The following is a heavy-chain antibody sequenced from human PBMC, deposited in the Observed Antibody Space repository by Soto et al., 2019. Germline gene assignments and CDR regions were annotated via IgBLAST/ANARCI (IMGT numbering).Heavy chain of an antibody. Sequence: QVQVVQSGVEVRRPGSSVKVSCKASGDTFKNCVISWVRQAPGQGLEWMGGIIPLFGTTDFALRFQGRLTITPDESTTTAYMELSRLRSEDTATYYCAAELGFGKLSVVWGQGTTVIVSS. V-gene: IGHV1-69*01. CDR2: IIPLFGTT. J-gene: IGHJ6*02. CDR1: GDTFKNCV. CDR3: AAELGFGKLSVV. D-gene: IGHD3-10*01.